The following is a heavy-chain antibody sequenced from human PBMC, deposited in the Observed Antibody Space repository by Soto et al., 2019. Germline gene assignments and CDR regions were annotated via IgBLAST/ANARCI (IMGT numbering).Heavy chain of an antibody. Sequence: SETLSLTCAVYGGSFSGYYWSWIRQPPGKGLEWIGEINHSGSTNYNPSLKSRVTISVDTSKNQFSLKLSSVTAADTAVYYCARGGYYGSGSYYPVNWFEPWGQGTLVTVSS. V-gene: IGHV4-34*01. D-gene: IGHD3-10*01. CDR1: GGSFSGYY. CDR2: INHSGST. CDR3: ARGGYYGSGSYYPVNWFEP. J-gene: IGHJ5*02.